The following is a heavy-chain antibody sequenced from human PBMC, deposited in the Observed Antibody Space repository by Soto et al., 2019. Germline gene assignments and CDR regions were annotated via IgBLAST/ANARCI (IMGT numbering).Heavy chain of an antibody. D-gene: IGHD2-2*02. CDR3: ARGGFVVVPAAIPGYYYGMDV. V-gene: IGHV4-31*03. J-gene: IGHJ6*02. CDR1: GGSISSGGYY. Sequence: PSETLSLTCTVSGGSISSGGYYCSWIRQHPGKGLEWSGYIYYSGSTYYNPSLKSRVTISVDTSKNQFSLKLSSVTAADTAVYYCARGGFVVVPAAIPGYYYGMDVWGQGTTVTVSS. CDR2: IYYSGST.